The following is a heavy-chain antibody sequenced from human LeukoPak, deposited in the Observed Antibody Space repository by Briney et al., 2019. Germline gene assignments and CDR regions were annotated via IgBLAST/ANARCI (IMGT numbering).Heavy chain of an antibody. CDR2: IKGDGSVK. V-gene: IGHV3-7*03. Sequence: GGSLRLSCVASGFTYSDYWMSWVRQGPGKGLEWVATIKGDGSVKNYVDSVKGRFTISRDNAKNSVFLQMDSLRVEDTALYYCARRGLHDYWGQGTLVTVSS. CDR1: GFTYSDYW. D-gene: IGHD5/OR15-5a*01. J-gene: IGHJ4*02. CDR3: ARRGLHDY.